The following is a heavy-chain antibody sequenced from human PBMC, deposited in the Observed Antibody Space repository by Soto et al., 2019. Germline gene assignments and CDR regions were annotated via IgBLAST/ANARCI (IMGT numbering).Heavy chain of an antibody. CDR1: GDSISSGNW. CDR3: ASAQRAKEGFEY. V-gene: IGHV4-4*02. Sequence: QVHLQESGPGLVKPSGTLSLSCAVSGDSISSGNWWTWVRQPPGKGLEWIAEIWHSGYSNYNPSLRSRVTISVDKSKNQFSLKLSSVTAAVTAVYYCASAQRAKEGFEYWGPGTLVTVSS. CDR2: IWHSGYS. J-gene: IGHJ4*02.